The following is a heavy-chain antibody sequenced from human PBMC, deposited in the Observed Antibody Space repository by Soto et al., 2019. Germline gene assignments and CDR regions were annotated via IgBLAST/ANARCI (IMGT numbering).Heavy chain of an antibody. Sequence: EVHLVESGGCLVKPGGSLRLSCEASGFTVSSNDMTWVRQAPGKGLEWVSLSYADRSTYYAGSVRGRFTISRDNSKNTLYLQIDSLRAEDTAVYYCVRYRAVAGSAFDYLGHETLVRVSS. CDR1: GFTVSSND. CDR3: VRYRAVAGSAFDY. CDR2: SYADRST. V-gene: IGHV3-66*01. D-gene: IGHD6-19*01. J-gene: IGHJ4*01.